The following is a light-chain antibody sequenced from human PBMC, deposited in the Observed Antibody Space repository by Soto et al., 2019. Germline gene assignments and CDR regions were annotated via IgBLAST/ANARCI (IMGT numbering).Light chain of an antibody. CDR3: QQYNRT. J-gene: IGKJ1*01. CDR2: DAS. Sequence: DIQMTQSPSTLSASVGDRVTITCRASQSISSWLAWYQQKPGKAPQLLIYDASSLESGVPSRFSGSGSGTEFALPISSLQADDFATYYCQQYNRTFGQGTKVDSK. V-gene: IGKV1-5*01. CDR1: QSISSW.